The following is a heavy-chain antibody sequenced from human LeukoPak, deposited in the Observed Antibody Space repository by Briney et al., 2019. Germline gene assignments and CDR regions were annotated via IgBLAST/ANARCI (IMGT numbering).Heavy chain of an antibody. V-gene: IGHV4-39*01. Sequence: SETLSLTCTVSGGSISSSSYYWGWIRQPPGKGLEWIGSIYYSGSTYYNPSLKSRVTISVDTSKNQFSLKLSSVTAADTAVYYCARLGDYYDSSGYYQSRNVWGQGTLVTVSS. CDR1: GGSISSSSYY. CDR2: IYYSGST. CDR3: ARLGDYYDSSGYYQSRNV. J-gene: IGHJ4*02. D-gene: IGHD3-22*01.